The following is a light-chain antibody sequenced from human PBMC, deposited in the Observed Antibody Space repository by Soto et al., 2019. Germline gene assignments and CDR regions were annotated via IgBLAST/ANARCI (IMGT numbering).Light chain of an antibody. V-gene: IGLV3-9*01. CDR2: RDS. CDR3: QVWDSSSRV. J-gene: IGLJ1*01. Sequence: SYELTQPLSVSVALGQTARITCGGNNIGSKNVHWYQQKPGQAPVLVIYRDSNRPSGIPERFSGSNSGNTATLTISRAQAGDEADYYCQVWDSSSRVFGTGTKSPS. CDR1: NIGSKN.